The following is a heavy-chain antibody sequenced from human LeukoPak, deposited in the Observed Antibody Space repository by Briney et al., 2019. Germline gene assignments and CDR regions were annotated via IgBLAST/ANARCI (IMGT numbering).Heavy chain of an antibody. D-gene: IGHD7-27*01. Sequence: SETLSLTCHVSGDSLSSSRFSWSWIRQPAGKGLEWIGRIYATGNTYYNPSLKSRVAMSVDAPRNQFTPTLTSVTAADTAIYYCARLKTGDVHKKTNKWFDPWGQGTLVTVSS. CDR2: IYATGNT. CDR1: GDSLSSSRFS. J-gene: IGHJ5*02. V-gene: IGHV4-61*02. CDR3: ARLKTGDVHKKTNKWFDP.